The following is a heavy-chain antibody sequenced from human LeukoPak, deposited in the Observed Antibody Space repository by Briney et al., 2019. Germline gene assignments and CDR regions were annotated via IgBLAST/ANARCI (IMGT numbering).Heavy chain of an antibody. CDR2: ISSGSSTI. J-gene: IGHJ4*02. D-gene: IGHD3-10*01. CDR3: AYGSGSKYYFDY. Sequence: GGSLRLSCAASGFTFSDYYMSWIRQAPGKGLEWVSYISSGSSTIYYADSVKGRFTISRDNAKNSLYLQMNSLRAEDTAVYYCAYGSGSKYYFDYWGQGTLVTVSS. CDR1: GFTFSDYY. V-gene: IGHV3-11*04.